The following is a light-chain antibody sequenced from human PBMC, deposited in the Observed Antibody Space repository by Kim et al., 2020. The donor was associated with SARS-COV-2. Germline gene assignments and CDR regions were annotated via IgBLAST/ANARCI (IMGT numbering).Light chain of an antibody. CDR3: QQANRFRLT. Sequence: ASVGDRVTLTCRGSQGVSSWLARYQHQPGQSPNRLIIAAFSLLSAVPSRFRGSGSETELTLTIISLQPEDFATYYCQQANRFRLTFGGGTKMDIK. CDR2: AAF. CDR1: QGVSSW. J-gene: IGKJ4*01. V-gene: IGKV1-12*01.